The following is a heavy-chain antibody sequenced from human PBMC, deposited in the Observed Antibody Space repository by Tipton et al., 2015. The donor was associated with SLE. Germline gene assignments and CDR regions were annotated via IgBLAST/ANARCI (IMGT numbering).Heavy chain of an antibody. V-gene: IGHV4-38-2*02. Sequence: LRLSCTVSGYSISSGYYWGWIRQPPGKGLEWIGTIYHSGSIYYNPSLKSRVTISVGTSKNQFSLKLNSVTAADTAVYYCAVGYCSSVSCQREYFQHWGQGTLVTVSS. D-gene: IGHD2-2*01. CDR2: IYHSGSI. J-gene: IGHJ1*01. CDR3: AVGYCSSVSCQREYFQH. CDR1: GYSISSGYY.